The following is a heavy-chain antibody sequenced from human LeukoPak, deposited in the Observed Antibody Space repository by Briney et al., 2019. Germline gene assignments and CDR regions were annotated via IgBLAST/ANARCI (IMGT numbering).Heavy chain of an antibody. CDR1: GFTFSSYG. J-gene: IGHJ4*02. V-gene: IGHV3-30*03. Sequence: PGGSLRLSCAASGFTFSSYGMHWVRQAPGKGLEWVAVISYDGSNKYYADSVKGRFTISRDNSKNTLYLQMNSLRAEDTAVYYCVTRLPYYYDYWGLGTPVTVSS. D-gene: IGHD5-18*01. CDR3: VTRLPYYYDY. CDR2: ISYDGSNK.